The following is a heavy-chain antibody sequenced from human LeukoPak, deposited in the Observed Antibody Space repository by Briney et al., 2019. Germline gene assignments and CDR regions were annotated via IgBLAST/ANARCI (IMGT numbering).Heavy chain of an antibody. Sequence: GGSLRLSCVASGFTFSSYWMSWVRQAPGKGREWVANIKQDGSEKYYVDSVKGRFTISRDNAKNSLYLQMNSLRAEDTAVYYCARTTVTGDYDWFDPWGQGTLVTVFS. J-gene: IGHJ5*02. D-gene: IGHD4-17*01. CDR1: GFTFSSYW. CDR3: ARTTVTGDYDWFDP. CDR2: IKQDGSEK. V-gene: IGHV3-7*01.